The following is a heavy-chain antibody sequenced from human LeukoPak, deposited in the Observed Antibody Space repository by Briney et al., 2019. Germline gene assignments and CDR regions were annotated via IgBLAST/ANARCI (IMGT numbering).Heavy chain of an antibody. Sequence: SETLSLTCTVSGGSIRSGGYYWGWIRQHPGKGLEWIGYIYYSGRTYYNTSLQSRFTISVDTSKNQFSLKLSSVTAADTAVYYCARVYGDYPSYFDLWGQGTLVTVSS. CDR2: IYYSGRT. J-gene: IGHJ4*02. D-gene: IGHD4-17*01. CDR3: ARVYGDYPSYFDL. V-gene: IGHV4-31*03. CDR1: GGSIRSGGYY.